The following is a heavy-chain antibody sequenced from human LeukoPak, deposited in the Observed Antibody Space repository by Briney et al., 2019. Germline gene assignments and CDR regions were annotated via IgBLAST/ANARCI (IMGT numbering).Heavy chain of an antibody. CDR2: ISYDGSNK. CDR1: GFTFSSYA. D-gene: IGHD5-12*01. V-gene: IGHV3-30*04. CDR3: IGSGYVEEA. J-gene: IGHJ5*02. Sequence: PGRSLRLSCAASGFTFSSYAMHWVRQAPGKGLEWVAVISYDGSNKYYADSVKGRFTISRDNSKNTLYLQMNSLRAEDTAVYYCIGSGYVEEAWGQGTLVTVSS.